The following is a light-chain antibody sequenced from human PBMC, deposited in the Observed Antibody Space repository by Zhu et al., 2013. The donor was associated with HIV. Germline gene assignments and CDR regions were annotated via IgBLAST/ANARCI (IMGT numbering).Light chain of an antibody. CDR2: KAS. Sequence: DIQMTQSPSTLSASVGDSVTITCRASQNIKNWLAWYQQKPGQAPNLLIYKASTLKTGVPSRFSGSGSGTDYSLTIDSLQPDDFAAYYCQQYSTSPWTFGQGTRVEFK. J-gene: IGKJ1*01. V-gene: IGKV1-5*03. CDR3: QQYSTSPWT. CDR1: QNIKNW.